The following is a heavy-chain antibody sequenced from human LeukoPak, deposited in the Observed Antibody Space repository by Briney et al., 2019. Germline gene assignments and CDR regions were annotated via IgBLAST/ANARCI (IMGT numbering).Heavy chain of an antibody. Sequence: PGGSLRLSCAASGFTVSSNYMSWVRQPPGKGLELASVIYSGGSPYYADSPKGRFPISRYNSKNTLYLQMNSRRVEDTAVFYCARDGVTTGLDCWGQGTLVTVSS. CDR1: GFTVSSNY. J-gene: IGHJ4*02. CDR3: ARDGVTTGLDC. CDR2: IYSGGSP. D-gene: IGHD4-17*01. V-gene: IGHV3-53*01.